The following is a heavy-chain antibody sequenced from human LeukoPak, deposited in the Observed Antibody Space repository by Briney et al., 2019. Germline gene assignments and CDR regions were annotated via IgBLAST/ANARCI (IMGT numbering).Heavy chain of an antibody. CDR2: ISSSGATI. J-gene: IGHJ4*02. D-gene: IGHD3-10*01. CDR3: AKCAWFGDAPGGDY. CDR1: GFTFANNA. Sequence: PGGSLRLSCAASGFTFANNAMSWVRQAPGKGLEWVSAISSSGATIYYADSVRGRFTVSRDNSKNTLYLQMNSLRAEDTALYYRAKCAWFGDAPGGDYWGQGTLVTVSS. V-gene: IGHV3-23*01.